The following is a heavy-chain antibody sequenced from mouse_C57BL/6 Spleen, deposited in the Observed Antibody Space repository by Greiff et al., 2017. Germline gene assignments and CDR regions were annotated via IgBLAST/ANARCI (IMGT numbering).Heavy chain of an antibody. D-gene: IGHD2-1*01. CDR3: ARGGNYERAWFAY. CDR2: IYPSDSET. V-gene: IGHV1-61*01. J-gene: IGHJ3*01. Sequence: QVQLQQPGAELVRPGSSVKLSCKASGYTFTSYWMDWVKQRPGQGLEWIGNIYPSDSETHYNQKFKDKATLTVDKSSSTAYMQLSSLTSEDSAVYYCARGGNYERAWFAYWGQGTLVTVSA. CDR1: GYTFTSYW.